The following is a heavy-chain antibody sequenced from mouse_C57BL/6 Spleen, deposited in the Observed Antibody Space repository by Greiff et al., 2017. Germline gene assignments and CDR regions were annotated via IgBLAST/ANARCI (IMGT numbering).Heavy chain of an antibody. Sequence: EVMLVESGGGLVKPGGSLKLSCAASGFTFSSYTMSWVRQTPEKRLEWVATLSGGGGNTYYPDSVKGRFTISRDNAKNTLYLQMSSLRSEDTALYYCARHSDGYYPYWYFDVWGTGTTVTVSS. CDR1: GFTFSSYT. V-gene: IGHV5-9*01. D-gene: IGHD2-3*01. CDR2: LSGGGGNT. J-gene: IGHJ1*03. CDR3: ARHSDGYYPYWYFDV.